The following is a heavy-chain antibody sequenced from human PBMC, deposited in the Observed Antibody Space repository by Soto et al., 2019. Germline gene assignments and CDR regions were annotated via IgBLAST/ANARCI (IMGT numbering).Heavy chain of an antibody. J-gene: IGHJ4*02. CDR2: ISFEGSNT. CDR1: GFTFSTYG. V-gene: IGHV3-30*18. D-gene: IGHD5-18*01. Sequence: LRLSCAASGFTFSTYGMHWVRHAPGKGLEWVAVISFEGSNTYYTDSVQGRFTISRDNSKNTLFLQMNSLRAEDTAVYYCVKDLEDYNYEYKFHYWGQGTRVTVSS. CDR3: VKDLEDYNYEYKFHY.